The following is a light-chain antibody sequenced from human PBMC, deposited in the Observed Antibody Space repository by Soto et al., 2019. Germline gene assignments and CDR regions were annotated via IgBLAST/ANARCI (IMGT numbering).Light chain of an antibody. CDR1: QGIINY. CDR3: QKYNSAPRT. J-gene: IGKJ1*01. V-gene: IGKV1-27*01. CDR2: AAS. Sequence: DIQMTQSPSSLSASVGDRVTITCRASQGIINYLAWYQQKPGKVPKLLIYAASTLQSGVPSRFSGSGSGTDFTLTISSLQPEDVATYYCQKYNSAPRTCGQGTKVDIK.